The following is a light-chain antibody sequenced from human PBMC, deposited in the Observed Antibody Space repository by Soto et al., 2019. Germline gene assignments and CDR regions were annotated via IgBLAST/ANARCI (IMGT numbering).Light chain of an antibody. Sequence: EIVSTQSPATLSLSPGERATLSSRASQSVSSYLAWYQQKPGQAPRLLIYDASNRATGIPARFSGSGSGTDFTLTISSLEPEDFAVYYCQQRSNWPPTFGQGTRLEI. CDR2: DAS. J-gene: IGKJ5*01. CDR3: QQRSNWPPT. CDR1: QSVSSY. V-gene: IGKV3-11*01.